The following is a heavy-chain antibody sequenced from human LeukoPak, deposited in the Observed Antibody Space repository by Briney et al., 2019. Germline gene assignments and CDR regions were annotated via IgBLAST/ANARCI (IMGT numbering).Heavy chain of an antibody. V-gene: IGHV3-30-3*01. CDR3: TTAPGREIIRTYYSDY. Sequence: GGSLRLSCAASGFTFSKHNMHWVRQAPGKGLGWVALISGDGDNKYYADSVKGRFTISRDNSNSMLYVQMNSLKTEDTAVYYCTTAPGREIIRTYYSDYWGQGTLVTVSS. CDR1: GFTFSKHN. J-gene: IGHJ4*02. D-gene: IGHD2/OR15-2a*01. CDR2: ISGDGDNK.